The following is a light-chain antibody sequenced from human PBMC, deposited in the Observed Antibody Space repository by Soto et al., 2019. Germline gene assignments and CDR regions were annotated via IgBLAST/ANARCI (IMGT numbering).Light chain of an antibody. Sequence: DIQLTQSPSSVSASVGDRVTITCRASQDLSSWLAWYQQKPGKAPKLLISAASNLQSGVPSRFSGSGSGTDFTLTISSLQPEDFATYYCQQSYSTPRTFGQGTRPEIK. CDR1: QDLSSW. CDR2: AAS. CDR3: QQSYSTPRT. V-gene: IGKV1-12*01. J-gene: IGKJ5*01.